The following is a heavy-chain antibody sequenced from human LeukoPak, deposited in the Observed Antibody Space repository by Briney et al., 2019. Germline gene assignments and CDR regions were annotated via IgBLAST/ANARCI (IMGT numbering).Heavy chain of an antibody. CDR1: GGTFSSYA. CDR3: ARCGFGPCIW. V-gene: IGHV1-69*06. D-gene: IGHD3-10*01. J-gene: IGHJ4*02. Sequence: SVKVSCKASGGTFSSYAISGVRQAPGQGLEWMGGSIPIFGTANYAQKFHGRVTITAEKSTSTAYMELSSLRSEDTAVYYCARCGFGPCIWWGQGTLVTVSS. CDR2: SIPIFGTA.